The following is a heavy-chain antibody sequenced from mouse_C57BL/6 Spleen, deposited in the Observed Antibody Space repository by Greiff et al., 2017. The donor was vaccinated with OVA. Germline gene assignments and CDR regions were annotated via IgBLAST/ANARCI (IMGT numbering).Heavy chain of an antibody. CDR1: GYAFSSYW. V-gene: IGHV1-80*01. CDR2: IYPGDGDT. D-gene: IGHD2-4*01. CDR3: AREGLRNYFDY. Sequence: VQLVESGAELVKPGASVKISCKASGYAFSSYWMNWVKQRPGKGLEWIGQIYPGDGDTNYNGKFKGKATLTADKSSSTAYMQLSSLTSEDSAVYFCAREGLRNYFDYWGQGTTLTVSS. J-gene: IGHJ2*01.